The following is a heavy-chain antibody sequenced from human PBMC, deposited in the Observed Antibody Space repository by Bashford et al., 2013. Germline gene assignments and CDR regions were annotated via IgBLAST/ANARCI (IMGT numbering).Heavy chain of an antibody. Sequence: SETLSLTCTVSGGSISSYYWSWIRQPPGKGLEWIGYIYYSGSTNYNPSLKSRVTISVDTSKNQFSLKLSSVTAVDTAVYYCASLSVVKGRTIDYWGQGTLVTVSS. CDR3: ASLSVVKGRTIDY. CDR2: IYYSGST. CDR1: GGSISSYY. J-gene: IGHJ4*02. V-gene: IGHV4-59*01. D-gene: IGHD4-23*01.